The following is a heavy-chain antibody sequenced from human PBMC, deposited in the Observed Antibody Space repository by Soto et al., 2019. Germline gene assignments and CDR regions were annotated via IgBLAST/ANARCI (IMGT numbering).Heavy chain of an antibody. D-gene: IGHD3-3*01. CDR2: MNPNSGNT. CDR1: GYTFTSYD. V-gene: IGHV1-8*01. CDR3: ARVGQSIFGVFTKYNWFDP. Sequence: QVQLVQSGAEVKKPGASVKVSCKASGYTFTSYDINWVRQATGQGLEWMGWMNPNSGNTGYAQKFQVRVTMTRNTSISTAYMELSSLRSEDTAVYYCARVGQSIFGVFTKYNWFDPWGQGTLVTVSS. J-gene: IGHJ5*02.